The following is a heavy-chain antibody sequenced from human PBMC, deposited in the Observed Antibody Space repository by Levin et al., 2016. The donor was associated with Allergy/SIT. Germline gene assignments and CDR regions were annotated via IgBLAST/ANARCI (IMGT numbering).Heavy chain of an antibody. Sequence: VRQMPGKGLEWVGRIRSKANNYATEYAASVKGRFTISRDDSKNTAYLQMHSLKTEDTAVYYCGRGSGGAAASVILWGQGTLVTVSS. V-gene: IGHV3-73*01. D-gene: IGHD6-13*01. CDR2: IRSKANNYAT. CDR3: GRGSGGAAASVIL. J-gene: IGHJ4*02.